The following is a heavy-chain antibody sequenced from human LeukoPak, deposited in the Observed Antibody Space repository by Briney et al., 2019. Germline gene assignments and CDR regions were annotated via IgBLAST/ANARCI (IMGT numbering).Heavy chain of an antibody. V-gene: IGHV3-43*01. Sequence: TGGSLRLSCAASGFSFADYTMHWVRQAPGKGLEWVSLINWDGGRTYYADSVKGRFAISRDNSKNSLYMQMNSLRPEDTALYYCARGSSSWPSLFDYWGQGTLVTVSS. J-gene: IGHJ4*02. CDR1: GFSFADYT. D-gene: IGHD6-13*01. CDR3: ARGSSSWPSLFDY. CDR2: INWDGGRT.